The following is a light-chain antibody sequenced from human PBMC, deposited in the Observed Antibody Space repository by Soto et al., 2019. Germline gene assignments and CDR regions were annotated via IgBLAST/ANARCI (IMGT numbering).Light chain of an antibody. Sequence: QSALTQPRSVSGSPGQSVTISCTGTSSDVGGYDFVSWYQHHPGKAPKLMIYDVSKRPSGVPDRFSGSKSGNTASLTISGLQAEDEADYYCCSYAGSNPSFVFGTGTKVTVL. CDR3: CSYAGSNPSFV. V-gene: IGLV2-11*01. CDR2: DVS. J-gene: IGLJ1*01. CDR1: SSDVGGYDF.